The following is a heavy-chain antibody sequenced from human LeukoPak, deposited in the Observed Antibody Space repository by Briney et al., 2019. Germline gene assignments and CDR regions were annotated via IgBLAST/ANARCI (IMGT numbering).Heavy chain of an antibody. J-gene: IGHJ4*02. V-gene: IGHV3-48*03. CDR2: IDSNSRTI. Sequence: GGSLRLSCAASGFTFSSYEMNWVRQAPGKGLEWISYIDSNSRTIHYADSVRGRFTISRDNAKNSLYLQMNSLRAEDTALYYCATYSGAHHKTFDDWGQGTLVTVSS. CDR1: GFTFSSYE. CDR3: ATYSGAHHKTFDD. D-gene: IGHD1-26*01.